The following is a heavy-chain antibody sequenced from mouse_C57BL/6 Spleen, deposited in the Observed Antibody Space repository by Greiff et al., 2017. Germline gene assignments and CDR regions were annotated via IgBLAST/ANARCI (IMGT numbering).Heavy chain of an antibody. CDR1: GFSLTSYG. CDR3: ARCDYDRKDLAWFAY. Sequence: VKLMESGPGLVQPSQSLSITCTVSGFSLTSYGVHWVRQSPGKGLEWLGVIWSGGSTDYNAAFISRLSISKDNSKIQVFFKMSSLQADDTTIYYCARCDYDRKDLAWFAYWGQGTLVTVSA. V-gene: IGHV2-2*01. D-gene: IGHD2-4*01. CDR2: IWSGGST. J-gene: IGHJ3*01.